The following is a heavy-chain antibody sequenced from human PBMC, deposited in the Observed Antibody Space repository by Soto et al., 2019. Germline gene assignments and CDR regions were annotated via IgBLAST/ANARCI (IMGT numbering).Heavy chain of an antibody. CDR3: ARQPIDYGDHGADY. D-gene: IGHD4-17*01. CDR1: GASMSSYY. J-gene: IGHJ4*02. Sequence: PSETLSLTCSVSGASMSSYYWTWIRQPAGKGLEWIGRIYSSGGTHYNPSLKSRVTISLDTSKNQFSLRLNSVTAADTAMYYCARQPIDYGDHGADYWGQGTLVTVSS. CDR2: IYSSGGT. V-gene: IGHV4-4*07.